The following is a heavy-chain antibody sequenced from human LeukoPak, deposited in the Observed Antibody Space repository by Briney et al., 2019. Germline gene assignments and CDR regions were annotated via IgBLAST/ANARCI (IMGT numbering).Heavy chain of an antibody. D-gene: IGHD6-6*01. CDR3: AREGRIAARPMDY. J-gene: IGHJ4*02. CDR1: GYTFTSYY. Sequence: ASVKVSCKASGYTFTSYYIHWVRQAPGQGLEWMGIITPSGGSTSYAQKFQGRVTMTRDTSTSTVYMELSSLRSEDTAVYYCAREGRIAARPMDYWGQGTLVTVSS. CDR2: ITPSGGST. V-gene: IGHV1-46*01.